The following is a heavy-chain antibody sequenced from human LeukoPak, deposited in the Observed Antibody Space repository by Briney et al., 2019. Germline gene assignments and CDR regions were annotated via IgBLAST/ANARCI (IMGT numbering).Heavy chain of an antibody. CDR1: GFTFSSYA. Sequence: PGGSLRLSCAASGFTFSSYAMSWVRQAPGKGLEWVSAISGSGGSTYYADSVKGRFTISRDNSKNTLYLQMNRLRGEDTAVYYCAKCMIVASPGDDAFDIWGQGTMVTVSS. CDR3: AKCMIVASPGDDAFDI. CDR2: ISGSGGST. V-gene: IGHV3-23*01. D-gene: IGHD3-22*01. J-gene: IGHJ3*02.